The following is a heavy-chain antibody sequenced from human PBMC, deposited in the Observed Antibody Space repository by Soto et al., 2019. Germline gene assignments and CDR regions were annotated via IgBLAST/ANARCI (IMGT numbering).Heavy chain of an antibody. D-gene: IGHD3-9*01. CDR3: ARGLGLGDY. CDR2: INPNGGST. Sequence: QVQLVQSVAEVKKPGASVKLSCKASGYTFTSYYIHWVRQAPGQWLEWIGIINPNGGSTNYAHNFKGSLTVTRDTSTATVYMELGALTSEDTAVYYCARGLGLGDYLGQGTLVTVSS. V-gene: IGHV1-46*01. J-gene: IGHJ4*02. CDR1: GYTFTSYY.